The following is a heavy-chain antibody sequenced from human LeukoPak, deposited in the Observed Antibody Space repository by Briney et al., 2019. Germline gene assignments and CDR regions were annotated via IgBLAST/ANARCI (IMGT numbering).Heavy chain of an antibody. V-gene: IGHV3-23*01. CDR3: AKALAYYYDSTVPFDY. Sequence: GGSLRLSCAASGFTFSSYAMSWVRQAPGKGLEWVSAISGSGGSTYYADSVKGWFTISRDNSKNTLYLQMNSLRAEDTAVYYCAKALAYYYDSTVPFDYWGQGTLVTVSS. J-gene: IGHJ4*02. D-gene: IGHD3-22*01. CDR1: GFTFSSYA. CDR2: ISGSGGST.